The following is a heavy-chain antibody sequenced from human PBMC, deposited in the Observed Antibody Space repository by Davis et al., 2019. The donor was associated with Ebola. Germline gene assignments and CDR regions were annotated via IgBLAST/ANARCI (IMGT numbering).Heavy chain of an antibody. CDR1: GYTFTSYA. D-gene: IGHD4-17*01. CDR2: INAGNGNT. J-gene: IGHJ5*02. Sequence: ASVKVSCKASGYTFTSYAMHWVRQAPGQRLEWMGWINAGNGNTKYSQKFQGRVTITRDTSASTAYMELSSLRSEDTAVYYCARAGNRLRPFNWFDPWGQGTLVTVSS. CDR3: ARAGNRLRPFNWFDP. V-gene: IGHV1-3*01.